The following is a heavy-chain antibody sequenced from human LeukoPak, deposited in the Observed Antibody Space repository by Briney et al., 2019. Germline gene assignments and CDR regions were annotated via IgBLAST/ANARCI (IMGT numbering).Heavy chain of an antibody. V-gene: IGHV3-11*04. CDR3: ASWLYSYGHFDY. CDR2: ISSSGSTI. Sequence: GGSLRLSCAASGFTFSDYYMSWIRQAPGKGLEWVSYISSSGSTIYYADSVKGRFTTSRDNAKNSLYLQMNSLRAEDTAVYYCASWLYSYGHFDYWGQGTLVTVSS. D-gene: IGHD5-18*01. J-gene: IGHJ4*02. CDR1: GFTFSDYY.